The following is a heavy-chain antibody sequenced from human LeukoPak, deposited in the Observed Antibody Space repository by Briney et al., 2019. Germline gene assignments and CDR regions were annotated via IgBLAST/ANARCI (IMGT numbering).Heavy chain of an antibody. CDR2: ISAYNGNT. D-gene: IGHD3-22*01. V-gene: IGHV1-18*04. Sequence: ASVKVSCKAFGYTFTNYGISWVRQAPGQGLEWMGWISAYNGNTNYAQKFQGRVTMTTDTPTSTAYLELRSLRSDDTAVYYCARAHYASSNIKVPFDVWGKGTTVTVSS. J-gene: IGHJ6*04. CDR3: ARAHYASSNIKVPFDV. CDR1: GYTFTNYG.